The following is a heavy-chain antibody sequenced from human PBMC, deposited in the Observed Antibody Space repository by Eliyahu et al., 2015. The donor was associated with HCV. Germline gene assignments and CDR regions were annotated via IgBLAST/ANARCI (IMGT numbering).Heavy chain of an antibody. D-gene: IGHD4-17*01. J-gene: IGHJ2*01. Sequence: EVQLVESGGGLVQPGRSLRLSCVASXFTFGXFALHWVRPTPGKGLEWVSGITWNSAYITYADSVRGRFTISRDTAKNSVYLQMNSLGPEDTALYFCAKDYVRRGAGFYGNWYFDLWGRGTRVTVSS. CDR2: ITWNSAYI. V-gene: IGHV3-9*01. CDR1: XFTFGXFA. CDR3: AKDYVRRGAGFYGNWYFDL.